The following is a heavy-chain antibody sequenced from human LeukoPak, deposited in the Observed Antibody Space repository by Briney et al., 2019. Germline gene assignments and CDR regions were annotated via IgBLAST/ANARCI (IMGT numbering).Heavy chain of an antibody. CDR3: AKDQTMIVVVSDAFDI. D-gene: IGHD3-22*01. J-gene: IGHJ3*02. Sequence: GGSLRLSCEASGFTFSRYSMNWVRQAPGKGLEWVSAISGSGGSTYYADSVKGRFTISRDNSKNTLYLQMNSLRAEDTAVYYCAKDQTMIVVVSDAFDIWGQGTMVTVSS. CDR2: ISGSGGST. CDR1: GFTFSRYS. V-gene: IGHV3-23*01.